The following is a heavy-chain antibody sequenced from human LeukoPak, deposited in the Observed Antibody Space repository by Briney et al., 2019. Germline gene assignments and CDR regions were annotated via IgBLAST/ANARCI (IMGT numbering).Heavy chain of an antibody. D-gene: IGHD3-22*01. Sequence: SETLSLTCTVSGGSISSYYWSWIRQPPGKGLEWIGYIYYSGSTNYNPSLKSRVTISVDTSKNQFSLKLSSVTAADTAVYYCARGVVYYHDSSGYFDYWGQGTLVTVSS. CDR2: IYYSGST. CDR1: GGSISSYY. CDR3: ARGVVYYHDSSGYFDY. V-gene: IGHV4-59*01. J-gene: IGHJ4*02.